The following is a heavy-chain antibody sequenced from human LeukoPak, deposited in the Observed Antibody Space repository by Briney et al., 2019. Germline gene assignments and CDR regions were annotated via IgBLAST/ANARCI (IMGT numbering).Heavy chain of an antibody. V-gene: IGHV4-59*01. D-gene: IGHD3-22*01. CDR3: ARVRFYDTTGYSTSYYLDY. Sequence: PSGTLSLTCAVSGGPIIASYWSWLRQPPGKGLEWIGYTHYSGTGNYNPSLKSRVTISIDTSKNRFSLRLTSVTAADTAVYYCARVRFYDTTGYSTSYYLDYWGQGALVTVSS. CDR1: GGPIIASY. CDR2: THYSGTG. J-gene: IGHJ4*02.